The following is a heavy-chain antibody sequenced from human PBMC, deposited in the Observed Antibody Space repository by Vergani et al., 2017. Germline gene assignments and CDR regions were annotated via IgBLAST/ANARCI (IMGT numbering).Heavy chain of an antibody. CDR3: AGTKGALPSRITMLAVVRNPFGV. CDR2: INHSGNT. D-gene: IGHD3-22*01. CDR1: GGSFSGYY. Sequence: QVQLQQWGAGLLKPSETLSLTCAVYGGSFSGYYWSWIRQPPGQGLEWIGEINHSGNTYYNPSLKSRFTISVDTSKNQFSLRLSSVAAADTAIYYCAGTKGALPSRITMLAVVRNPFGVWGQGTMVTVSS. J-gene: IGHJ3*01. V-gene: IGHV4-34*01.